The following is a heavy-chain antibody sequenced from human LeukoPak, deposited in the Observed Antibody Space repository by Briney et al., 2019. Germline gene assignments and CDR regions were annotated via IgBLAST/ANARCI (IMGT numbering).Heavy chain of an antibody. J-gene: IGHJ6*04. D-gene: IGHD2-2*01. CDR2: INHSGST. CDR3: ARAGCSSTSCYSHYYYYGMDV. V-gene: IGHV4-34*01. Sequence: SETLSLTCAVYGGSFSGYYWSWIRQPPGKGLEWIGEINHSGSTNYNPSLKSRVTISVDTSKNRFSLKLSSVTAADTAVYYCARAGCSSTSCYSHYYYYGMDVWGKGTTVTVSS. CDR1: GGSFSGYY.